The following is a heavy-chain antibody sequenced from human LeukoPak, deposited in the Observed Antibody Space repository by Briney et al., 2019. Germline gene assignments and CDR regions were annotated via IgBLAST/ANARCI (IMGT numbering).Heavy chain of an antibody. V-gene: IGHV3-23*01. D-gene: IGHD6-13*01. CDR1: GFTFSSYA. J-gene: IGHJ4*02. CDR2: ISGSGGST. CDR3: AKIGAGSSWPRLWY. Sequence: PGGSLRLSCAASGFTFSSYAMSWVRQAPGKGLEWVSAISGSGGSTYYADSVKGRFTISRDNSKNTLYLQMNSLRAEDTAVYYCAKIGAGSSWPRLWYWGQGTLVTVSS.